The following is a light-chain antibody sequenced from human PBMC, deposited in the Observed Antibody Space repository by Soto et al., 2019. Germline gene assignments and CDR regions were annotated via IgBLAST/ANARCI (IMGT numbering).Light chain of an antibody. Sequence: QSALTQPPSASGSPGQSVAISCTGTSSDVGGYNYVSWYQQHPGKAPKLMIYEVNKRPSGVPDRFSGSKSGTSASLAITGLQAEDEADYYCQSYASTLSGPHYVFGTGTKLTVL. V-gene: IGLV2-8*01. CDR1: SSDVGGYNY. CDR3: QSYASTLSGPHYV. CDR2: EVN. J-gene: IGLJ1*01.